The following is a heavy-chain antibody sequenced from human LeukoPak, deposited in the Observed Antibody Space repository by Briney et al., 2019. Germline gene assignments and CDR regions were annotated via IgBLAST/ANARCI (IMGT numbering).Heavy chain of an antibody. CDR3: ARDGGNSWDY. CDR2: ISGSGGST. D-gene: IGHD6-13*01. Sequence: GGSLRLSCAASGFTFSNAWMSWVRQAPGKGLEWVSAISGSGGSTYYADSVKGRFTISRDNSKNTLYLQMNSLRAEDTAVYYCARDGGNSWDYWGQGTLVTVSS. V-gene: IGHV3-23*01. J-gene: IGHJ4*02. CDR1: GFTFSNAW.